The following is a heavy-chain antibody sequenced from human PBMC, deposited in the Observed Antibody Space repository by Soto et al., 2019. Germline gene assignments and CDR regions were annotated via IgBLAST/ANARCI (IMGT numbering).Heavy chain of an antibody. J-gene: IGHJ6*02. CDR2: ISISSSTI. D-gene: IGHD6-6*01. Sequence: GASLRLSFEASGFTFRSYSMNLYQQAPVKGPELVSYISISSSTIYYADSVKGRFTISRYNAKNSLYLQMNSLRDEDTAVYYCARGDSSSRPHYYYYGMDVWGQGT. CDR1: GFTFRSYS. CDR3: ARGDSSSRPHYYYYGMDV. V-gene: IGHV3-48*02.